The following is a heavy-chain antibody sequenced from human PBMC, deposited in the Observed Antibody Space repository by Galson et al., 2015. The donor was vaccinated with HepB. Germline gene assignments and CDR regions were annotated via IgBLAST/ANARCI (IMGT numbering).Heavy chain of an antibody. CDR3: ARWFREAQQSH. J-gene: IGHJ4*02. Sequence: SLRLSCAASGFTFSSYAMSWVRQAPGKGLEWVSAISGSGGSTYYADSVKGRFTISRDNSKNTLYLQMNSLRAEDTALYYCARWFREAQQSHWGQGTLVTVSS. V-gene: IGHV3-23*01. CDR2: ISGSGGST. CDR1: GFTFSSYA. D-gene: IGHD3-10*01.